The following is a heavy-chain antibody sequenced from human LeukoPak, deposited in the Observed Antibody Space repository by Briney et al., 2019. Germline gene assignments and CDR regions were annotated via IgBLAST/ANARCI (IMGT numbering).Heavy chain of an antibody. D-gene: IGHD3-22*01. V-gene: IGHV3-48*04. J-gene: IGHJ3*02. Sequence: PGGSLRLSCAASGFPLSSYSINWVRQAPGKGLEWVSYISSSGSTIYYADSVKGRFTISRDNAKNSLYLQMNSLRAEDTAVYYCARVYDSSGQTTGDAFDIWGQGTMVTVSS. CDR3: ARVYDSSGQTTGDAFDI. CDR2: ISSSGSTI. CDR1: GFPLSSYS.